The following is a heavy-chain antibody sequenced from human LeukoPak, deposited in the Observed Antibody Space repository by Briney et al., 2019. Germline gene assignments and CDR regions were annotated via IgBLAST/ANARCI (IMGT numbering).Heavy chain of an antibody. D-gene: IGHD3-10*01. CDR2: ITTSSTYI. Sequence: GGSLRLSCAASGFTFSSYTMNWVRQAPGKGLEWVSSITTSSTYIYYADSVRGRFTISRDNAKNSLYLRMSSLRVEDTAVYFCARGEGYYASGSYYIDYWGQGTLVTVSS. CDR3: ARGEGYYASGSYYIDY. J-gene: IGHJ4*02. V-gene: IGHV3-21*01. CDR1: GFTFSSYT.